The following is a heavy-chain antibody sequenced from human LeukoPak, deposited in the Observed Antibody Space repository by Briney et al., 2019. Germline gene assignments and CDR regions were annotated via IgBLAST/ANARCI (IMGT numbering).Heavy chain of an antibody. CDR1: GFTFITYW. V-gene: IGHV3-74*01. D-gene: IGHD1-1*01. J-gene: IGHJ4*02. Sequence: GGSLRLSCAASGFTFITYWMHWVRQAPGKGLVWVSGINSDGSSTNYADSVKGRFTISRDNAKNTLFLQMNSLRVDDTAIYYCTTRFPNWGQGTLVTVSS. CDR2: INSDGSST. CDR3: TTRFPN.